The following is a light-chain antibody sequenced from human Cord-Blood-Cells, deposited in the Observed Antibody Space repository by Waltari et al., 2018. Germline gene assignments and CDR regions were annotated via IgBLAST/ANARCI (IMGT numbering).Light chain of an antibody. CDR3: CSYAGSSTWV. Sequence: QSALTQPASVSGSPGQSITIPCTGTSSDVGSYNLVSWYQQHPGKAPKLIIYEVSKRPSGVSNRFSGSKSGNTASLTISGLQAEDEADYYCCSYAGSSTWVFGGGTKLTVL. J-gene: IGLJ3*02. CDR2: EVS. CDR1: SSDVGSYNL. V-gene: IGLV2-23*02.